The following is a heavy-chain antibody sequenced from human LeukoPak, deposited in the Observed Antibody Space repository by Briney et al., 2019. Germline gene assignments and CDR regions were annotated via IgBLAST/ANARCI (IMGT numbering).Heavy chain of an antibody. D-gene: IGHD5-18*01. CDR1: GFTFSSSG. CDR3: AKGGYSNGRYYYYYMDV. Sequence: GRSLRLSCAASGFTFSSSGMHWVRQAPGKGLEWVAVISNDESNKYYADSVKGRFTISRDNSKNTLYLQMNSLRAEDTAVYYCAKGGYSNGRYYYYYMDVWGEGTTVTVSS. J-gene: IGHJ6*03. V-gene: IGHV3-30*18. CDR2: ISNDESNK.